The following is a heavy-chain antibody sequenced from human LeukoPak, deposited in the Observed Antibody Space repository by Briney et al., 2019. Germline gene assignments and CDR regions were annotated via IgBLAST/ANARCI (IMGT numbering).Heavy chain of an antibody. CDR3: AKGQRRITMIVVVTPIDY. D-gene: IGHD3-22*01. CDR1: GFTFSSYA. J-gene: IGHJ4*02. CDR2: ISGSGGST. Sequence: GGSLRLSCPASGFTFSSYAMSWVRQAPGKGLEWVSAISGSGGSTYYADSVKGRFTISRDNSKNTLYLQMNSLRAEDTAVYYCAKGQRRITMIVVVTPIDYWGQGTLVTVSS. V-gene: IGHV3-23*01.